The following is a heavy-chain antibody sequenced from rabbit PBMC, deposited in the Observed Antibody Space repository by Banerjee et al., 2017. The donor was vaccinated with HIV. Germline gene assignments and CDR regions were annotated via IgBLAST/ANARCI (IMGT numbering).Heavy chain of an antibody. V-gene: IGHV1S45*01. J-gene: IGHJ6*01. CDR3: ARDTATSFSTYGMDL. CDR1: GFSFSNKAV. CDR2: IDSGSRDFT. Sequence: QEQLVESGGGLVQPEGSLTLTCTASGFSFSNKAVMCWVRQAPGKGLEWIACIDSGSRDFTYSASWAKGRFTISKASSTTVTLQMTSLTAADTATYFCARDTATSFSTYGMDLWGPGTLVTVS. D-gene: IGHD1-1*01.